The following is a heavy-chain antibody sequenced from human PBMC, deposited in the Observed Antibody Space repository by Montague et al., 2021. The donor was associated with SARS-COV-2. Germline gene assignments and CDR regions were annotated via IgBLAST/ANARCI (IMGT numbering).Heavy chain of an antibody. V-gene: IGHV3-33*01. Sequence: SLRLSCAASGFTFSDYGMHWVRQAPGKGLEWVAVIWYFGTYKEYVDSVKGRFTVSRDNSNSTLYLQMNDPRAEDTALYYCARDTSGYYRGVNAFDIWGQGTMVSVSS. CDR3: ARDTSGYYRGVNAFDI. D-gene: IGHD3-22*01. J-gene: IGHJ3*02. CDR1: GFTFSDYG. CDR2: IWYFGTYK.